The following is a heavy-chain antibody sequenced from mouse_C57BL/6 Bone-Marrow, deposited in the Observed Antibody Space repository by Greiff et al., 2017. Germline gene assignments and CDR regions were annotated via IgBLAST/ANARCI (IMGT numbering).Heavy chain of an antibody. V-gene: IGHV1-50*01. J-gene: IGHJ3*01. CDR3: ASFPAWFAY. CDR2: IDPSDSYT. Sequence: VQLQQPGAELVKPGASVKLSCKASGYTFTSYWMQWVKPRPGQGLEWIGEIDPSDSYTHYNQKFKGKATLTVDTSSSTAYMQLSSLTSEDSAVYYCASFPAWFAYWGQGTLVTVSA. CDR1: GYTFTSYW.